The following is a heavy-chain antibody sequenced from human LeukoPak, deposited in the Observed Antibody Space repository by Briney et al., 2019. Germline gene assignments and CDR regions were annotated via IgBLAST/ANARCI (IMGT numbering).Heavy chain of an antibody. CDR2: ISVNNGGT. Sequence: ASVKVSCKASGYTFTTYSLAWVRQAPGQSLEWMGWISVNNGGTNYAQSFQDRVTLTRDSSTNTAYLELRSLRSDDTAIIYCATATQPRGYFLHWGQGTLVTVSS. D-gene: IGHD2-2*01. J-gene: IGHJ1*01. CDR3: ATATQPRGYFLH. V-gene: IGHV1-18*01. CDR1: GYTFTTYS.